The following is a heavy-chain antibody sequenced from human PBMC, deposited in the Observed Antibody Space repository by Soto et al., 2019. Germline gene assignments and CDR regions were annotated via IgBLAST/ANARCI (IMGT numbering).Heavy chain of an antibody. Sequence: EVQLVESGGGLVQPGRSLRLSCAASGFTCDDYAMHWVRQAPGKGLEWVSGITWKTHKIAYADSVEGRFTISRDNAKNSLYLQMNSLRAEDTALYYCAKDRVRGRFGEASFDAWGQGTLVTVSS. CDR2: ITWKTHKI. V-gene: IGHV3-9*01. D-gene: IGHD3-10*01. CDR1: GFTCDDYA. CDR3: AKDRVRGRFGEASFDA. J-gene: IGHJ3*01.